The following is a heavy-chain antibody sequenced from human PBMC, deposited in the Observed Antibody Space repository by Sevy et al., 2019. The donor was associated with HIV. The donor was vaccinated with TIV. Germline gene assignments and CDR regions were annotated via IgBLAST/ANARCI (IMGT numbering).Heavy chain of an antibody. CDR2: ISGSGGST. V-gene: IGHV3-23*01. D-gene: IGHD3-3*01. J-gene: IGHJ6*02. Sequence: GGSLRLSCAASGFTFSSYAMSWVRQAPGKGLEWVSAISGSGGSTYYADSVKGRFTISRDNSKNTLYLQMNSLRAEDTAVYYCAKGVKSPYYDFWSGTGADYYYYYGMDVSGQGTTVTVSS. CDR1: GFTFSSYA. CDR3: AKGVKSPYYDFWSGTGADYYYYYGMDV.